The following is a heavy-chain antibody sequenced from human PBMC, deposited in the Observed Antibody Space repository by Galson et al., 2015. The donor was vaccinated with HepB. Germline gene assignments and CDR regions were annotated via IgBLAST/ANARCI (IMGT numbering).Heavy chain of an antibody. CDR3: ARLDSRDAFDI. J-gene: IGHJ3*02. V-gene: IGHV3-21*01. CDR2: ISSSSSYI. D-gene: IGHD3-22*01. Sequence: SLRLSCAASGFTFSSYSMNWVRQAPGKGLEWVSSISSSSSYIYYADSVKGRFTISRDNAKNSLYLQMNSLRAEDTAVYYCARLDSRDAFDIWGQGTMVTVSS. CDR1: GFTFSSYS.